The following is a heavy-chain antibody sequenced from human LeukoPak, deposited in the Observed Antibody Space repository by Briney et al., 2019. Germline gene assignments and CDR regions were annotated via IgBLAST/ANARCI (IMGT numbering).Heavy chain of an antibody. CDR1: GFTVSSNY. Sequence: GGSLRLSCAASGFTVSSNYMSWVRQAPGKGLEWVSVIYSGGSTYYADSVKGRFTISRDNSKNTLYLQMNSLRAEDTAVYYCARDIFVSYWDYYYMDVWGKGTTVTVS. V-gene: IGHV3-53*01. D-gene: IGHD1-26*01. CDR3: ARDIFVSYWDYYYMDV. CDR2: IYSGGST. J-gene: IGHJ6*03.